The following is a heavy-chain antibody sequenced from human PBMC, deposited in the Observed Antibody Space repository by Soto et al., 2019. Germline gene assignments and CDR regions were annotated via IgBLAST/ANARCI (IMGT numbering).Heavy chain of an antibody. CDR3: ARLMATVTFDY. Sequence: SETLCLSCTVAGGSISSYDWSWIRQPPGKGLEWIGYIYYTGSTNYNPSLKSRVTMSLDTSKNQFSLKLSSVTAADTAVYYCARLMATVTFDYWGQGTLVTVSS. J-gene: IGHJ4*02. CDR1: GGSISSYD. CDR2: IYYTGST. V-gene: IGHV4-59*08. D-gene: IGHD4-17*01.